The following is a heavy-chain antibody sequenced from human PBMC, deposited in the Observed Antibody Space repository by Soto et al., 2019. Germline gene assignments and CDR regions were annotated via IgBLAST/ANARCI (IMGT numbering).Heavy chain of an antibody. CDR2: IYYSGST. CDR3: ARRYGYSFDY. V-gene: IGHV4-59*08. Sequence: QVQLQESGPGLVKPSETLSLTCTVSGGSISSYYWSWIRQPPGKGLEWIGYIYYSGSTNYNPSLKSRVNISVDTSKNRLALKLSSVTAADTAVYYCARRYGYSFDYWGQGTLVTVSS. CDR1: GGSISSYY. D-gene: IGHD4-17*01. J-gene: IGHJ4*02.